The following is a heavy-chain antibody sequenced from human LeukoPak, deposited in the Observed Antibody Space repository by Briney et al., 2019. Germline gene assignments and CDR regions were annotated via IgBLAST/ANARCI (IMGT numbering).Heavy chain of an antibody. CDR3: AKWGGGTMVRGVTPYYYYYMDV. D-gene: IGHD3-10*01. CDR1: GFTFSTHG. J-gene: IGHJ6*03. CDR2: IRYDGSNK. Sequence: GGSLRLSCAASGFTFSTHGMHWVRQAPGKGLEWVAFIRYDGSNKYYADSVKGRFTISRDNSKNTLYLQMNSLRAEDTAVYYCAKWGGGTMVRGVTPYYYYYMDVWGKGTTVTISS. V-gene: IGHV3-30*02.